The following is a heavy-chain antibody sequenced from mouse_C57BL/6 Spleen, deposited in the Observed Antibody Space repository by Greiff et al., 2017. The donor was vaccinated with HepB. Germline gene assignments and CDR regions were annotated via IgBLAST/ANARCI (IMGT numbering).Heavy chain of an antibody. Sequence: DVQLQESGPGLAKPSQTLSRTCSVTGYSITSDYWNWIRKFPGNKLEYMVYISYSGSTYYSPSLKSRITITRDTSKNQYYLQLNSVTTEDTATYDCARHSYGSSYDYAMDYWGQGTSGTVSS. CDR3: ARHSYGSSYDYAMDY. CDR1: GYSITSDY. CDR2: ISYSGST. J-gene: IGHJ4*01. D-gene: IGHD1-1*01. V-gene: IGHV3-8*01.